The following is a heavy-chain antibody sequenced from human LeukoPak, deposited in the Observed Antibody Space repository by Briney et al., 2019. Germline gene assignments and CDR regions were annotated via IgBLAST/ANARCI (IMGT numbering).Heavy chain of an antibody. J-gene: IGHJ3*02. Sequence: SETLSLTCTVSGGPISSGSYYWSWIRQTAGKGLEWIGRIYTSGTTNYNPSLKSRVTISLDTSKNQISLRLSSVTAADTAVYYCARGTVAGSGMAFDIWGQGTVVTVS. CDR1: GGPISSGSYY. CDR3: ARGTVAGSGMAFDI. D-gene: IGHD6-19*01. V-gene: IGHV4-61*02. CDR2: IYTSGTT.